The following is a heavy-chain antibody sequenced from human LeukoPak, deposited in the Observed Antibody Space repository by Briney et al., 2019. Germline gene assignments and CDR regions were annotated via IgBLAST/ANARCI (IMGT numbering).Heavy chain of an antibody. V-gene: IGHV5-51*01. D-gene: IGHD4-23*01. Sequence: GESLKISCKGSGYSFTSYWIGWVRQMARKGLEWMGIIYPGDSDTRYSPSFQGQVTISADKSIYTAYLQWSSLKASDTAIYYCARSLDYGGFYYFDYWGQGTLVTVSS. CDR1: GYSFTSYW. CDR3: ARSLDYGGFYYFDY. J-gene: IGHJ4*02. CDR2: IYPGDSDT.